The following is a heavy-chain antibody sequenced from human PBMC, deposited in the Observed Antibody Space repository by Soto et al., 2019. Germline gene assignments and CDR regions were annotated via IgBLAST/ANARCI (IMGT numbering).Heavy chain of an antibody. Sequence: SETLSLTCTVSAASSGRSSYFWGWIRQPPGKGLEWIGSLYYSGSAYYNPSLYSRVTISADTSKNLLSLKLRSVTAADTAVYYCARRDRGGNGGKSFPFWGQGALVTVSS. V-gene: IGHV4-39*01. D-gene: IGHD5-12*01. CDR1: AASSGRSSYF. J-gene: IGHJ4*02. CDR2: LYYSGSA. CDR3: ARRDRGGNGGKSFPF.